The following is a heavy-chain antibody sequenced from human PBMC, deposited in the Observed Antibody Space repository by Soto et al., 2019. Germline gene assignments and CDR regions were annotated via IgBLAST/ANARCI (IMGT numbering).Heavy chain of an antibody. V-gene: IGHV3-30-3*01. J-gene: IGHJ4*02. CDR1: GFTFSSYA. Sequence: GGSLRLSCAASGFTFSSYAMHWVRQAPGKGLEWVAVISYDGSNKYYADSVKGRFTISRDNSKNTLYLQMNSLRAEDTAVYYCATQHHDYDWGSALMFDYWGQGTLVTVSS. CDR2: ISYDGSNK. CDR3: ATQHHDYDWGSALMFDY. D-gene: IGHD3-16*01.